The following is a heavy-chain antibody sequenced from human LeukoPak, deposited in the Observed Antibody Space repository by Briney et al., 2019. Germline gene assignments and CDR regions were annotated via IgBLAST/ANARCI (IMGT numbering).Heavy chain of an antibody. CDR2: TNPSAGST. CDR3: ARDLRFGELSFLPFDY. CDR1: GYTFTSYY. Sequence: ASVKVSCKASGYTFTSYYLHWVRQAPGQGLEWMGITNPSAGSTSYAQKFQGRVTLTRDMSTSTVYMEVSSLRSEDTAVYYCARDLRFGELSFLPFDYWGQGTLVTVSS. D-gene: IGHD3-10*01. J-gene: IGHJ4*02. V-gene: IGHV1-46*01.